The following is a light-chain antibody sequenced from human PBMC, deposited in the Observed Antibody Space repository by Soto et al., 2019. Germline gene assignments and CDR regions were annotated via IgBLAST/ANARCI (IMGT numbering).Light chain of an antibody. CDR2: DVS. CDR1: SSDIGTYNF. V-gene: IGLV2-14*03. Sequence: QSALTQPASVSGSPGQSITISCTGTSSDIGTYNFVSWYQQHTGKAPKLMVFDVSNRPSGVSNRFSGSKSGNTASLTISWLQAEDEADYYCSAYKADTSYVFGSGTKLTVL. CDR3: SAYKADTSYV. J-gene: IGLJ1*01.